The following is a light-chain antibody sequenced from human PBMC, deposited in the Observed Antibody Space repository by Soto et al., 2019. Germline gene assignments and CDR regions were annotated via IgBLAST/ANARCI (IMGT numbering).Light chain of an antibody. Sequence: QSALTQPPSASGSPGQSVAISCTGTSSDVGAYNYVSWYQQHPGKAPKLLIYEDSKRPSGVPDRFSGSKSGNTASLTVSGLQAEDEADYYCSSYAGSNIVLVFGGGTKLTDL. CDR2: EDS. CDR1: SSDVGAYNY. J-gene: IGLJ2*01. CDR3: SSYAGSNIVLV. V-gene: IGLV2-8*01.